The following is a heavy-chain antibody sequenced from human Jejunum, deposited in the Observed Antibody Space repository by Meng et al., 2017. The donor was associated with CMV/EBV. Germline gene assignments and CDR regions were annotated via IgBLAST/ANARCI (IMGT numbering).Heavy chain of an antibody. V-gene: IGHV3-15*07. CDR2: IKSKTDGGTT. Sequence: EVQLEEPGPGLVKPGGSLRVSCAASDFTFSYAWLNWVRQAPGKGLECVGRIKSKTDGGTTDYAAPVKGRFTVSTDDSQNMLYLQMSSLKTEDTAVYYCTADVPTHPAQVDSRGQGTLVTVSS. D-gene: IGHD2-2*01. CDR3: TADVPTHPAQVDS. J-gene: IGHJ4*02. CDR1: DFTFSYAW.